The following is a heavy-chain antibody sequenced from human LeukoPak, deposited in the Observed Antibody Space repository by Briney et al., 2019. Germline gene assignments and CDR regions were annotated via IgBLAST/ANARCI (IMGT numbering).Heavy chain of an antibody. J-gene: IGHJ4*02. CDR2: ISYDVIET. D-gene: IGHD2-2*01. V-gene: IGHV3-30*03. Sequence: GTSLRLSCADSGFTSRSSGMHWVRQAPGKGLEWVARISYDVIETNYADSVEGRFSISRDTSKNTVYLQMNSLRTEDTAVYYCATEADCRGTSCLALDHWGQGTLVIVSS. CDR3: ATEADCRGTSCLALDH. CDR1: GFTSRSSG.